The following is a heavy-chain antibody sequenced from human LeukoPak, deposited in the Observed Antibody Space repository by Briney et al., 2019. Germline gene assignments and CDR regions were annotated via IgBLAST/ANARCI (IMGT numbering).Heavy chain of an antibody. CDR2: INPNSGGT. V-gene: IGHV1-2*02. Sequence: ASVKVSCKASGYTFTGYYMHWVRQAPGQGLEWMGWINPNSGGTNYAQKFQGRVTMTRDTSISTAYMELSRLRSDDTAVYYCARDSGAYCGGDCHGLTNFDYWGQGTLVTVSS. J-gene: IGHJ4*02. CDR3: ARDSGAYCGGDCHGLTNFDY. D-gene: IGHD2-21*02. CDR1: GYTFTGYY.